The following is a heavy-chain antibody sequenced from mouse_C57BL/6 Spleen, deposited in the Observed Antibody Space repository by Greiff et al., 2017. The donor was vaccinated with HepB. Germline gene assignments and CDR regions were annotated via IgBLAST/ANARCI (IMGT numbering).Heavy chain of an antibody. Sequence: VQLQESGAELARPGASVKMSCKASGYTFTSYTMHWVKQRPGQGLEWIGYINPSSGYTKYNQKFKDKATLTADKSSSTAYMQLSSLTSEDSAVYYCARAPRGSSYYFDYWGQGTTLTVSS. D-gene: IGHD1-1*01. CDR1: GYTFTSYT. J-gene: IGHJ2*01. V-gene: IGHV1-4*01. CDR2: INPSSGYT. CDR3: ARAPRGSSYYFDY.